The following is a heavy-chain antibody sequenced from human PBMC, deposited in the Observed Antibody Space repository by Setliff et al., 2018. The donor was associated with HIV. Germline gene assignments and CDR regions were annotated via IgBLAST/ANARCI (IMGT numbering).Heavy chain of an antibody. CDR2: IRSKAYGGTT. J-gene: IGHJ4*01. V-gene: IGHV3-49*04. CDR1: GFTFADYA. Sequence: GGSLRLSCTVSGFTFADYAMSWVRQAPGKGLEWVGFIRSKAYGGTTDYAASVKGRFTISRGDSKSIAYLQMNSLKTEDTAVYYCSTSAGSYQIKGGVDYWGQGTLVTVSS. D-gene: IGHD1-26*01. CDR3: STSAGSYQIKGGVDY.